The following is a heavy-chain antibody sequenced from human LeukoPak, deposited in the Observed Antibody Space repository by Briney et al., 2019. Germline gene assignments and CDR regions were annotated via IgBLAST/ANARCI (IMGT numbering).Heavy chain of an antibody. D-gene: IGHD6-6*01. J-gene: IGHJ4*02. V-gene: IGHV3-11*01. CDR2: ISSSGGSTI. CDR1: GFTFSDYY. Sequence: GGSLRLSCAASGFTFSDYYMSWIRQAPGKGLEWVSYISSSGGSTIYYADSVKGRFTISRDNAKNSLYLQMNSLRAEDTAVYYCARALSSSGPYFDYWGQGTLVTVSS. CDR3: ARALSSSGPYFDY.